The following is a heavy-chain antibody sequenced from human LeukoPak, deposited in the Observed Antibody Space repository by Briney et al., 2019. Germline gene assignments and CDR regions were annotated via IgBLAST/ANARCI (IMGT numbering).Heavy chain of an antibody. V-gene: IGHV1-2*02. CDR2: INPSSGGT. CDR1: GYTFTGYY. Sequence: ASVKVSCKTSGYTFTGYYMHWVRQAPGQGLEWMGWINPSSGGTDYAQKFQGRVTMTRDTSISTVYMELSRLRSDDTAVYYCARDRSRYFDYWGQGTPVTVSS. J-gene: IGHJ4*02. CDR3: ARDRSRYFDY. D-gene: IGHD3-16*02.